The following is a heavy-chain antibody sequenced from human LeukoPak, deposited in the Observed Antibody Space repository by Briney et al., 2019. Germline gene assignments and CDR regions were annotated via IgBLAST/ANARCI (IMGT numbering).Heavy chain of an antibody. V-gene: IGHV4-39*07. Sequence: SETLSLTCTVSGGSISSSSYYWGWIRQPPGKGLEWIGSIYYSGSTYYNPSLKSRVTISVDTSKNQFSLKLSSVTAADTAVYYCARSSIAAPFGYWGQGTLVTVSS. CDR3: ARSSIAAPFGY. CDR1: GGSISSSSYY. J-gene: IGHJ4*02. D-gene: IGHD6-6*01. CDR2: IYYSGST.